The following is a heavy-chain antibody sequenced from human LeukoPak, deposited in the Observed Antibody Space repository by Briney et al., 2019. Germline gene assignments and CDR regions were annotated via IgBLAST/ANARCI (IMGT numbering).Heavy chain of an antibody. CDR2: IKQDGSEK. CDR1: GFSFSNSW. V-gene: IGHV3-7*01. J-gene: IGHJ4*02. CDR3: ARVLPGFFDY. Sequence: PGGSLRLSCAASGFSFSNSWMSWVRQAPGKGLEWVANIKQDGSEKYYVDSVKGRFTISRDNAKNSLYLQMNSLRAEDTAMYYCARVLPGFFDYWGQGTLVIVSS.